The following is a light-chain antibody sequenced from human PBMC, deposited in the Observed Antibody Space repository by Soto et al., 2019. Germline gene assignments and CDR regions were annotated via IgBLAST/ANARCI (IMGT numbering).Light chain of an antibody. CDR1: QSVISNF. Sequence: ENVLTQSPGTLSLSPGERAILSCRASQSVISNFLAWYQQKPGQAPRLLIYGASSRATGIPGRFSGSGSGTDFTLTISRLEPEDFAVYYCLQYGSSPYTFGQGAKLEIK. CDR3: LQYGSSPYT. CDR2: GAS. V-gene: IGKV3-20*01. J-gene: IGKJ2*01.